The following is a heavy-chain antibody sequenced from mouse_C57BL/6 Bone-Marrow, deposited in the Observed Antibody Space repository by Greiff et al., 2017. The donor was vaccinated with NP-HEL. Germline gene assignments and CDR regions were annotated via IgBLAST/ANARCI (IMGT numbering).Heavy chain of an antibody. CDR2: IDPEDGDT. CDR1: GFNIKDYY. Sequence: EVQLQQSGAELVKPGASVKLSCTASGFNIKDYYMHWVKQRTEQGLEWIGRIDPEDGDTKYATKFQGKATITADTSSNTAYLQLSSLTSEDTAVYYCTRRVRTYFDVWGQGTTLTVSS. D-gene: IGHD2-2*01. V-gene: IGHV14-2*01. CDR3: TRRVRTYFDV. J-gene: IGHJ2*01.